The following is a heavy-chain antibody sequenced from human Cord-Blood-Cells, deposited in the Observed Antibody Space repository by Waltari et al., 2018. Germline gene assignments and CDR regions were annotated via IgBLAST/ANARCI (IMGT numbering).Heavy chain of an antibody. D-gene: IGHD4-17*01. J-gene: IGHJ4*02. V-gene: IGHV3-74*01. CDR3: AREEGYGDYDY. Sequence: EVQLVESGGGLVQPGGSLRLSCAASGFTFSSYWMHWVRQAPGKGLVWVSRMRSDRRSKSYADSEKGRFTISRDNAKNTLYLQMNSLIAEDTAVYYCAREEGYGDYDYWGQGTLVTVSS. CDR1: GFTFSSYW. CDR2: MRSDRRSK.